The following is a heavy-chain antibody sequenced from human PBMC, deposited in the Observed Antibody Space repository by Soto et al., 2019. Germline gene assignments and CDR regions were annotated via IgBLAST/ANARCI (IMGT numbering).Heavy chain of an antibody. D-gene: IGHD3-16*01. CDR3: AREIPGDSDSAFDI. CDR1: GGSFSGYY. V-gene: IGHV4-34*01. CDR2: INHSGST. J-gene: IGHJ3*02. Sequence: SETLSLTCAVYGGSFSGYYWSWIRQPPGKGLEWIGEINHSGSTNYNPSLKSRVTISVDTSKNQFSLKLSSVTAADTAVYYCAREIPGDSDSAFDIWGQGTMVTVSS.